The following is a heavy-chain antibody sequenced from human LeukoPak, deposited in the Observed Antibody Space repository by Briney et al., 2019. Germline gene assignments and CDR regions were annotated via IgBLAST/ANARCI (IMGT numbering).Heavy chain of an antibody. D-gene: IGHD6-13*01. CDR3: ARDRRAAGGFFSPEY. Sequence: ASVKVSCKASVGTFSSYAFSWVRQAPGQGLGWMGRIIPILATEFYEQKVQDRLTITADPSTSTAYMELSSLRSDDTAVYYCARDRRAAGGFFSPEYWGQGTQVTVSS. CDR2: IIPILATE. V-gene: IGHV1-69*11. CDR1: VGTFSSYA. J-gene: IGHJ4*02.